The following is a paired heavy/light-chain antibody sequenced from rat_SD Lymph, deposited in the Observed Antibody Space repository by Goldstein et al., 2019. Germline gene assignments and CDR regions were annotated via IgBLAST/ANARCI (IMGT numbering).Heavy chain of an antibody. CDR3: ARDDYYSAPFDY. D-gene: IGHD1-1*01. V-gene: IGHV5-34*01. Sequence: EVQLVESGGGLVQPGRSLKLSCVASGFTFSNYGMNWIRQAPGKGLEWVAYISSGSSYIYYAETVKGRFTISRDNAKNTLYLQMTSLRSEDTALYYCARDDYYSAPFDYWGQGVMVTVSS. CDR2: ISSGSSYI. J-gene: IGHJ2*01. CDR1: GFTFSNYG.
Light chain of an antibody. CDR2: DAT. J-gene: IGKJ1*01. V-gene: IGKV12S16*01. Sequence: DIQMTQSPASLSASLEEIVTITCKASQGIDDYLSWYQQKPGKSPQLLIYDATSLADGVPSRFSGSRSGTQYSLKISRPQVDDSGIYYCLQSYSTPPTFGGGTKLELK. CDR3: LQSYSTPPT. CDR1: QGIDDY.